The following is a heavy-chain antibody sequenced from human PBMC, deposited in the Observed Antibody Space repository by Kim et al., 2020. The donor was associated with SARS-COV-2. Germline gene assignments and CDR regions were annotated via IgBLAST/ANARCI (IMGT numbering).Heavy chain of an antibody. V-gene: IGHV3-33*01. J-gene: IGHJ6*02. CDR2: IWYDGSNK. CDR3: ARDRRYCGGDCYSHFYYYGMDV. D-gene: IGHD2-21*01. CDR1: GFTFSSYG. Sequence: GGSLRLSCAASGFTFSSYGMHWVRQAPGKGLEWVAVIWYDGSNKYYADSVKGRFTISRDNSKNTLYLQMNSLRAEDTAVYYCARDRRYCGGDCYSHFYYYGMDVWGQGTTVTVSS.